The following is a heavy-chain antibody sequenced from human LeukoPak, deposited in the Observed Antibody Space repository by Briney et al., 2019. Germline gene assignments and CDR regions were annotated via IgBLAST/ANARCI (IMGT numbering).Heavy chain of an antibody. J-gene: IGHJ6*02. CDR1: GSSISSYY. CDR3: ARSPIVVVPAAKAYYYYGMDV. V-gene: IGHV4-59*01. Sequence: SETLSLTCTVSGSSISSYYWSWIRQPPGKGLEWIGYIYYSGSTNYNPSLKSRVTISVDTSKNQFSLKLSSVTAADTAVYYCARSPIVVVPAAKAYYYYGMDVWGQGTTVTVSS. CDR2: IYYSGST. D-gene: IGHD2-2*01.